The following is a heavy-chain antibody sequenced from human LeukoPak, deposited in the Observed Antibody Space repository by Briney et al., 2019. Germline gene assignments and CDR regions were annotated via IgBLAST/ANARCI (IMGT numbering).Heavy chain of an antibody. CDR1: GYTFTGYY. CDR2: INPNSGGT. D-gene: IGHD5-12*01. V-gene: IGHV1-2*02. Sequence: GASVKVSCTASGYTFTGYYMHWVRQAPGQGLEWMGWINPNSGGTNYAQKFQGRVTMTRDTSISTAYMELSRLRSDDTAMYYCARVLATQTYYYYMDVWGKGTTVTVSS. J-gene: IGHJ6*03. CDR3: ARVLATQTYYYYMDV.